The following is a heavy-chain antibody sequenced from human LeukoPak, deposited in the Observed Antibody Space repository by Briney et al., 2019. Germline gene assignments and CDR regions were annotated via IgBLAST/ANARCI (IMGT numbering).Heavy chain of an antibody. CDR3: VRGTGY. CDR1: GFTCSSYA. J-gene: IGHJ4*02. Sequence: GAFLRLSCAASGFTCSSYAMSWVRQAPGKGLEYVSAISSNGDNTYYAGSVKGRFTISRDSSKNTLYLQMSSLRADDTAVYYCVRGTGYWGQGTLVTVSS. CDR2: ISSNGDNT. V-gene: IGHV3-64D*06.